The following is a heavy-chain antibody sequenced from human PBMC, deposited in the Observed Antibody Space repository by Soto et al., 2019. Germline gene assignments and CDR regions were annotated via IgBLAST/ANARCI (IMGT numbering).Heavy chain of an antibody. Sequence: GASVKVSFKASGYTFTGYYMHWLRQAPGQGLEWMGWINPNSGGTNYAQKFQGRVTMTRDTSISTAYMELSRLRSDDTAVYYCARECSYSSGWPGGYYGMDVWGQGTTVTVSS. D-gene: IGHD6-19*01. V-gene: IGHV1-2*02. CDR3: ARECSYSSGWPGGYYGMDV. J-gene: IGHJ6*02. CDR1: GYTFTGYY. CDR2: INPNSGGT.